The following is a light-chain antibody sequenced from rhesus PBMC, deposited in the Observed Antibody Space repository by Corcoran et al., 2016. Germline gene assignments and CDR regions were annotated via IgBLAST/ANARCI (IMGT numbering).Light chain of an antibody. CDR1: SSDIGGYNS. Sequence: QAAPTQSPSVSGSPGQSVTISCTGTSSDIGGYNSVSWYQQHPGKAPKLMLYEVSKRPSGVSARFSGSKSGNTASLTISGLQAEDEAVYYCSSYTSINPYIFGGGTRRIV. V-gene: IGLV2-13*03. J-gene: IGLJ1*01. CDR2: EVS. CDR3: SSYTSINPYI.